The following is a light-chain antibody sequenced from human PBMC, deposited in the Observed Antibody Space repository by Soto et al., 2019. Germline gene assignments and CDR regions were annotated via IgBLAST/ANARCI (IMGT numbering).Light chain of an antibody. J-gene: IGLJ2*01. V-gene: IGLV3-21*02. Sequence: SYELTQPPSVSVAPGQTASITCGGTNIGSKSVHWYQQKPGQAPVLAVYDDSDRPSGIPERFSGSNSGNTATLTISRVEAGDEADYYCQVWDSNSDPLFGGGTKVTVL. CDR1: NIGSKS. CDR2: DDS. CDR3: QVWDSNSDPL.